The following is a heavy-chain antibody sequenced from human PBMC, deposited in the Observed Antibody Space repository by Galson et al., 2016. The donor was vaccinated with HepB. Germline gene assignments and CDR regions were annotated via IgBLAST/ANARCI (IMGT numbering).Heavy chain of an antibody. CDR3: ARVAIRSGYDLDY. J-gene: IGHJ4*02. CDR2: IKKDGSEK. Sequence: SLRLSCAASGFTFSNYWMSWVRQAPGKGPEWVANIKKDGSEKYYLDSVKGRFTISRDNAKNSLYLQMNSLRAEDTAMYYCARVAIRSGYDLDYWGQGTLVTVSS. CDR1: GFTFSNYW. V-gene: IGHV3-7*04. D-gene: IGHD5-12*01.